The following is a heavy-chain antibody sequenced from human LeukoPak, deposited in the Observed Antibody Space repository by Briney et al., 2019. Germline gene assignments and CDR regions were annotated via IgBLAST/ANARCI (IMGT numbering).Heavy chain of an antibody. J-gene: IGHJ6*02. CDR2: IIPIFGTA. CDR3: ARGDYYYGMDV. V-gene: IGHV1-69*01. CDR1: GGTFSSYA. Sequence: ASVKVSCKASGGTFSSYAISWVRQAPGEELEWMGGIIPIFGTANYAQKFQGRVTITADESTSTAYMELSSLRSEDTAVYYCARGDYYYGMDVWGQGTTVTVSS.